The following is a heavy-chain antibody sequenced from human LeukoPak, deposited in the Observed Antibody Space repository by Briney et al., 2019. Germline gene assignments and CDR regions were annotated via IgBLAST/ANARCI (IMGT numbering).Heavy chain of an antibody. V-gene: IGHV4-61*02. Sequence: SETLSLTCTVSGGSISSGSYYWSWIRQPAGKGLEWIGRIYTSGSTNYNPPLKSRVTISVDTSKNQFSLKLSSVTAADTAVYYCAREGYGYEDYWGQGTLVTVSS. CDR1: GGSISSGSYY. J-gene: IGHJ4*02. CDR2: IYTSGST. CDR3: AREGYGYEDY. D-gene: IGHD5-18*01.